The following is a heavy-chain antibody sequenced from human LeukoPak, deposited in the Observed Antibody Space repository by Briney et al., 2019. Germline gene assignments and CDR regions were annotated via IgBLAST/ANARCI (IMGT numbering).Heavy chain of an antibody. Sequence: PSETLSPTCAVSGGSISSNNWWSWVRQPPGKGLEWIGEIYHSGSTNYNPSLKSRVTISVDKSKNQFSLKLSSVTAADTAVYYCARNMVRGVITPYFDYWGQGTLVTVSS. CDR1: GGSISSNNW. CDR2: IYHSGST. CDR3: ARNMVRGVITPYFDY. D-gene: IGHD3-10*01. J-gene: IGHJ4*02. V-gene: IGHV4-4*02.